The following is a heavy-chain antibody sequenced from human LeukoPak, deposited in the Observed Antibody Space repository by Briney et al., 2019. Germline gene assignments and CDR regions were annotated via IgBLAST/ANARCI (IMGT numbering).Heavy chain of an antibody. D-gene: IGHD2-21*02. CDR1: GGSISSGSYY. V-gene: IGHV4-61*02. CDR3: ARELPHCGGDCYSGWFDP. J-gene: IGHJ5*02. CDR2: IYTSGST. Sequence: SQTLSLTCTVSGGSISSGSYYWSWIRQPAGKGLEWIGRIYTSGSTNYNPSLKSRVTISVDTSKNQFSLKLSSVTAADTAVYYCARELPHCGGDCYSGWFDPWGQGTLVTVSS.